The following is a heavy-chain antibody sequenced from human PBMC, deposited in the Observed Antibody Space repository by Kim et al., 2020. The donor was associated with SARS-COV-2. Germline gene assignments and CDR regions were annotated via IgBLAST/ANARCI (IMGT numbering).Heavy chain of an antibody. Sequence: GGSLRLSCAASGFTFDDYAMHWVRQAPGKGLEWVSGISWNSGSIGYADSVKGRFTISRDNAKNSLYLQMNSLRAEDTALYYCAKGRGIAVAGTVLNYWGQGTLVTVSS. CDR2: ISWNSGSI. D-gene: IGHD6-19*01. CDR3: AKGRGIAVAGTVLNY. J-gene: IGHJ4*02. CDR1: GFTFDDYA. V-gene: IGHV3-9*01.